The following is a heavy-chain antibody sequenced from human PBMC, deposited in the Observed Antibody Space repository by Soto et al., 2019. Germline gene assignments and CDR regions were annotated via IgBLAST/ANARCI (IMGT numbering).Heavy chain of an antibody. Sequence: PGGSLRLSCAASGFTFSDYYMSWIRQAPGKGLEWVSYISSSGSTIYYADSVKGRFTISRDNAKNSLYLQMNSLRAEDTAVYYCARDAARYYGSSRYYYRDSLEIWAQETMVTVSS. CDR1: GFTFSDYY. D-gene: IGHD3-22*01. CDR2: ISSSGSTI. V-gene: IGHV3-11*01. CDR3: ARDAARYYGSSRYYYRDSLEI. J-gene: IGHJ3*02.